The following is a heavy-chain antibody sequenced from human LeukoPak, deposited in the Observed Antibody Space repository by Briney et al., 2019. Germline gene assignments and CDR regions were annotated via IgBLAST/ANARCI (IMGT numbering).Heavy chain of an antibody. Sequence: GESLKISCKGSGYIFSSYWIGWVRQMPGKGLEWMGIIYPGDSDTKYSPSFQGQVTISADKSIITAYLQWGSLKASDTAIYYCARSNYYDSMDVWGKGTTVSISS. J-gene: IGHJ6*03. CDR1: GYIFSSYW. V-gene: IGHV5-51*01. CDR2: IYPGDSDT. D-gene: IGHD3-22*01. CDR3: ARSNYYDSMDV.